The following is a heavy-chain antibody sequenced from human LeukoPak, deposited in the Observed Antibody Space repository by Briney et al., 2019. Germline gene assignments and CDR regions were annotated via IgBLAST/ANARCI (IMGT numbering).Heavy chain of an antibody. J-gene: IGHJ4*02. Sequence: PGGSLRLSCAASGFTFSSYGMHWVRQAPRKGLERVAFIRFDGSNKYYAVSVKGRFTISRDNSKNSLYLQMNSLRAEDTAVYYCAKSPHYYGSGSRFDYWGQGTLVTVSS. V-gene: IGHV3-30*02. CDR1: GFTFSSYG. CDR2: IRFDGSNK. CDR3: AKSPHYYGSGSRFDY. D-gene: IGHD3-10*01.